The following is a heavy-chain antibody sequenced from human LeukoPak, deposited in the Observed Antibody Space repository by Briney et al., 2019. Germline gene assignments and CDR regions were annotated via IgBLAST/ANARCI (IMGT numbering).Heavy chain of an antibody. CDR2: IYYSGST. J-gene: IGHJ1*01. CDR3: ALGYCGGGSCYAREYFQH. D-gene: IGHD2-15*01. CDR1: GGSISSGGYY. Sequence: SQTLSLTCTVSGGSISSGGYYWTWIRQHPGKGLEWIGYIYYSGSTYYNPSLKSRVTISVDTSKNQFSLRLSSVTAADTAVYYCALGYCGGGSCYAREYFQHWGQGTLVTVSS. V-gene: IGHV4-31*03.